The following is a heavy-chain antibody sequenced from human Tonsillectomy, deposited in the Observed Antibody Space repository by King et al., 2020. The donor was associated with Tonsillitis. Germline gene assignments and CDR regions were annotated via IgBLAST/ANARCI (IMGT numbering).Heavy chain of an antibody. J-gene: IGHJ6*02. D-gene: IGHD3-16*01. CDR2: IRNDGINR. Sequence: VQLVESGGGVVQPGGSLRLSCAASGFTFLIYGMHWVRQAPGKGLEWVAFIRNDGINRYYADSVKGRFTISRDNSKNTLYLQMNSLRAEDTAVYYCANALYDTQFYYGVDVWGQGTTVTVSS. CDR1: GFTFLIYG. CDR3: ANALYDTQFYYGVDV. V-gene: IGHV3-30*02.